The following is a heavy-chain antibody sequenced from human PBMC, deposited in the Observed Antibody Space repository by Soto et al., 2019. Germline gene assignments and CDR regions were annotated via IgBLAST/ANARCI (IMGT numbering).Heavy chain of an antibody. CDR3: GRDRIAVRPGLFAP. J-gene: IGHJ5*02. D-gene: IGHD6-6*01. CDR2: IIPIFGTA. Sequence: GSSVKVSCKASGGTFSSYAISWVRQAPGQGLEWMGGIIPIFGTANYAQKFQGRVTITADESTSTAYMELRGLRSDDTAVYYCGRDRIAVRPGLFAPWGQATLVTVSS. CDR1: GGTFSSYA. V-gene: IGHV1-69*13.